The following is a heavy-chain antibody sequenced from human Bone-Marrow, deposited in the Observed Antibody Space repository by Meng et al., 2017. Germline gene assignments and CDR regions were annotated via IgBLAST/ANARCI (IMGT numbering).Heavy chain of an antibody. V-gene: IGHV4-59*01. Sequence: SETLSLTCTVSGDSISGYYCTWIRQPPGKGLEWMGYIHYCRSTNYNPSLESRVTIAVDKSKSRFSLKLNSVTAADTAVYYCARDSRGNNYGCFDYWGQGTLVTVSS. CDR3: ARDSRGNNYGCFDY. CDR2: IHYCRST. J-gene: IGHJ4*02. D-gene: IGHD5-18*01. CDR1: GDSISGYY.